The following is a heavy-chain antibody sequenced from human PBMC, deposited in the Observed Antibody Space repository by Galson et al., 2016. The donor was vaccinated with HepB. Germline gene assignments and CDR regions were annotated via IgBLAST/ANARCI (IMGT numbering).Heavy chain of an antibody. V-gene: IGHV1-69*13. CDR3: AREPDYGDY. J-gene: IGHJ4*02. Sequence: SVKVSCKASGGTFNSYAISWVRQAPGQGLEWMGGIIPLYGTANSAQKFQGRVTIIADESTSTAYMELSSLRSEDTAVYYCAREPDYGDYWGQGTLVTVSS. CDR2: IIPLYGTA. CDR1: GGTFNSYA.